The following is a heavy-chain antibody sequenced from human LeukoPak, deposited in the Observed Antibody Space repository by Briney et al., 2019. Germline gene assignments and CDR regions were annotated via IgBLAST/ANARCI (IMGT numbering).Heavy chain of an antibody. CDR3: AETHGVP. D-gene: IGHD2-8*01. Sequence: ASVKVSCKVSGYTLTELSMHWVRQAPGKGLEWMGGFDPEQGITIYAQKLQGRVSMTEDTSTDTAFMELRSLRSEDTAVYYCAETHGVPWDQGTLVTVSS. V-gene: IGHV1-24*01. J-gene: IGHJ4*02. CDR2: FDPEQGIT. CDR1: GYTLTELS.